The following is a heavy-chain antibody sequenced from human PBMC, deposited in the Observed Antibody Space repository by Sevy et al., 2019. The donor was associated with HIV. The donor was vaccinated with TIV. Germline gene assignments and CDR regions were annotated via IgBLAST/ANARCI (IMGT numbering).Heavy chain of an antibody. J-gene: IGHJ4*02. D-gene: IGHD2-15*01. V-gene: IGHV3-9*01. CDR1: GFSFNDYA. CDR3: AKDLKSGPLRWYSLDS. CDR2: ISWNSANI. Sequence: GGSLRLSCAASGFSFNDYAMHWVRQAPGKGLEWVSGISWNSANIDYMDSVKDRFTISRDNAKNSLYLQMTSLRGAETALDYCAKDLKSGPLRWYSLDSWGQGTLVTVSS.